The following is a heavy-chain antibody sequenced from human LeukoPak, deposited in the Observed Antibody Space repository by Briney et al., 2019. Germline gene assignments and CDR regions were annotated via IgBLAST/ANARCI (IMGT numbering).Heavy chain of an antibody. Sequence: ASVKVSCKASGGTFSSYAISWVRQAPGQGLEWMGWINPNSGGTNYAQKFQGRVTMTRDTSISTAYMELSRLRSDDTAVYYCARGGYSSSWLHFDYWGQGTLVTVSS. CDR2: INPNSGGT. CDR3: ARGGYSSSWLHFDY. V-gene: IGHV1-2*02. CDR1: GGTFSSYA. D-gene: IGHD6-13*01. J-gene: IGHJ4*02.